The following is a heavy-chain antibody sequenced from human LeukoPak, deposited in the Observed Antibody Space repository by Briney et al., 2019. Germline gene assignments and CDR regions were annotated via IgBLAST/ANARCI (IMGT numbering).Heavy chain of an antibody. D-gene: IGHD6-19*01. CDR3: AGEPGIAVAGGDY. CDR2: IYFSGST. V-gene: IGHV4-59*01. CDR1: GGSISSYY. Sequence: PSETLSLTCTVSGGSISSYYWSWIRQPPGKGLEWFGYIYFSGSTNYNHSLKSRVSISVDTYKNQCARKLSSGASVDTGVYYCAGEPGIAVAGGDYWGQGTLVTVSS. J-gene: IGHJ4*02.